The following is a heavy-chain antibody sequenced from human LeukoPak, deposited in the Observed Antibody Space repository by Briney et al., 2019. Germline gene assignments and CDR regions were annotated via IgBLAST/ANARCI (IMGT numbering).Heavy chain of an antibody. V-gene: IGHV1-69*05. CDR2: IIPIFGTA. Sequence: SVKVSCKASGGTFSSYAISWGRQAPGQGLEWMGGIIPIFGTANYAQNFQGRVTITTDESTSTAYMELSILRSEDTAVYYCARVGHKYGQDYFDYWGQGTLVTVSS. D-gene: IGHD2-21*01. CDR1: GGTFSSYA. CDR3: ARVGHKYGQDYFDY. J-gene: IGHJ4*02.